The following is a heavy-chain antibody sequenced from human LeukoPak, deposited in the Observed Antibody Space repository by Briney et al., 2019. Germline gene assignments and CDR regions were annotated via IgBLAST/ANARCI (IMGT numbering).Heavy chain of an antibody. V-gene: IGHV3-9*01. CDR3: AKANSFYDFWSGYRTENWFDP. J-gene: IGHJ5*02. CDR2: ISWNSGSI. Sequence: PGRSLRLSCAASGFTFDDYAMHWVRQAPGKGLEWVSGISWNSGSIGYADSVKGRFTISRDNAKNSLYLQMNSLRAEDTALYYCAKANSFYDFWSGYRTENWFDPWGQGTLVTVSS. CDR1: GFTFDDYA. D-gene: IGHD3-3*01.